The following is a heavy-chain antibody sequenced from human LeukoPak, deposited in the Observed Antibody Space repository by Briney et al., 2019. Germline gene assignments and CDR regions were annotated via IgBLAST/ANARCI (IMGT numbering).Heavy chain of an antibody. CDR2: INSDGSWT. J-gene: IGHJ4*02. CDR1: GNYW. V-gene: IGHV3-74*01. Sequence: GGSMRLSCAASGNYWMHRVRQAPGKGLVWVSHINSDGSWTSYADSVKGRFAISKDNAKNTVYLQMNSLRAEDTAVYYCVSFYETYWGRGTLVTVSS. D-gene: IGHD2/OR15-2a*01. CDR3: VSFYETY.